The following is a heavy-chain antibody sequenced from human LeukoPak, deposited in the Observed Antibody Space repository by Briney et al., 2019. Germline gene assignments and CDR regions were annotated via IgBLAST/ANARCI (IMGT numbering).Heavy chain of an antibody. CDR1: GFTFSSYA. D-gene: IGHD5-18*01. CDR3: AKDPVGIQLWTPFDY. V-gene: IGHV3-23*01. CDR2: ISGSGGST. J-gene: IGHJ4*02. Sequence: GGSLRLSCAASGFTFSSYAMSWVRQAPGKGLEWASAISGSGGSTYYADSVKGRFTISRDNSKNTLYLQMNSLRAEDTAVYYCAKDPVGIQLWTPFDYWGQGTLVTVSS.